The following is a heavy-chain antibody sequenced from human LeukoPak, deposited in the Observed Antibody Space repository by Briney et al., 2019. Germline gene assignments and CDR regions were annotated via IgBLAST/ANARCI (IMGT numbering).Heavy chain of an antibody. Sequence: GSSVKVSCKASGGTFSSYAISWMRQAPGQGLEWMGGIIPIFGTANYAQKFQGRVTITADESTSTAYMELSSLRSEDTAVYYCASDAVSRGGDYFDYWGQGTLVTVSS. CDR2: IIPIFGTA. V-gene: IGHV1-69*01. CDR1: GGTFSSYA. D-gene: IGHD3-16*01. CDR3: ASDAVSRGGDYFDY. J-gene: IGHJ4*02.